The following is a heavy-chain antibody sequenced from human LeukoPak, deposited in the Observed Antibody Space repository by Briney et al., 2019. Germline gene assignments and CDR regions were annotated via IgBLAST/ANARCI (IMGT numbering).Heavy chain of an antibody. J-gene: IGHJ5*02. CDR2: ISGYNGNT. V-gene: IGHV1-18*01. CDR3: ARGTTRFGELWDWFDP. D-gene: IGHD3-10*01. Sequence: ASVKVSCKASGYTFTSYGISWVRQAPGQGLEWMGWISGYNGNTNYAQKLQGRVTMTTDTSTSTAYMELRSLRSDDTAIYYCARGTTRFGELWDWFDPWGQGTLVTVSS. CDR1: GYTFTSYG.